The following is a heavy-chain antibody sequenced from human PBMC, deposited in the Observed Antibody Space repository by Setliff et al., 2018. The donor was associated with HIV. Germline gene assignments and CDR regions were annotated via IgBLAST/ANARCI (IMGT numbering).Heavy chain of an antibody. CDR2: VYHSGST. CDR1: GFSISTGHY. CDR3: ATTAREPTS. J-gene: IGHJ4*02. Sequence: SETLSLTCTVSGFSISTGHYWGRVRQSPGKGLEWIGSVYHSGSTYYAASLKSRVTISVDTSKNQFSLKLTSVTAADTAVYYCATTAREPTSWGQGTLVTVSS. V-gene: IGHV4-38-2*02.